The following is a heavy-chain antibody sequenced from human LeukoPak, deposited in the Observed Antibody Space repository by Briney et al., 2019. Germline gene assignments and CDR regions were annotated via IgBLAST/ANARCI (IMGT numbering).Heavy chain of an antibody. V-gene: IGHV3-30*02. CDR1: GFTFSSYG. CDR3: AKDRRYYGSGTPYYFDY. CDR2: IRYDGSNK. Sequence: PGGSLRLSCAASGFTFSSYGMHWVRQAPGKGLEWVAFIRYDGSNKYYADSVKGRFTISRDNSKNTLYLQMNSLRAEDTAVYYCAKDRRYYGSGTPYYFDYWGQGTLVTVSS. D-gene: IGHD3-10*01. J-gene: IGHJ4*02.